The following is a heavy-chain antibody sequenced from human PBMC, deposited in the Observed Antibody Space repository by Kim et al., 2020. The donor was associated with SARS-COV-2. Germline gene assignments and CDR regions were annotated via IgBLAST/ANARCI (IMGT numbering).Heavy chain of an antibody. CDR2: IRSSSTSI. V-gene: IGHV3-48*02. J-gene: IGHJ4*02. CDR3: ASGRTKGY. Sequence: GGSLRLSCAASGFTFSNYSMNWVRQAPGKGLECVSYIRSSSTSIYYADSVKGRFTISRDNAKNSLYLQMNSLRDEDTAVYYCASGRTKGYWGQGSLVTV. CDR1: GFTFSNYS.